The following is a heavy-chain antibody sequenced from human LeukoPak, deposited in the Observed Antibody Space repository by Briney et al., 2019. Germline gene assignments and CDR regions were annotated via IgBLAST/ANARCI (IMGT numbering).Heavy chain of an antibody. D-gene: IGHD3/OR15-3a*01. CDR3: ARDRTGLDY. CDR2: ISSSSSYT. J-gene: IGHJ4*02. Sequence: LSLTCTVSGGSISSYYWSWIRQPPGKGLEWVSYISSSSSYTNYADSVKGRFTISRDNAKNSLYLQMNSLRAEDTAVYYCARDRTGLDYWGQGTLVTVSS. V-gene: IGHV3-11*06. CDR1: GGSISSYY.